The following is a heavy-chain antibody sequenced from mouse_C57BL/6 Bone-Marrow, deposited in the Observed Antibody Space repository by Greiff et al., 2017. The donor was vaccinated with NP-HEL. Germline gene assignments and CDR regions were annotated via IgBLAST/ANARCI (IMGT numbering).Heavy chain of an antibody. CDR2: IDPANGNT. CDR3: ARQPYYYGSSLWYFDY. D-gene: IGHD1-1*01. Sequence: VHVKQSVAELVRPGASVKLSCTASGFNIKNTYMHWVKQRPEQGLEWIGRIDPANGNTKYAPKFQGKATITADTSSNTAYLQLSSLTSEDTAIYYCARQPYYYGSSLWYFDYWGQGTTLTVSS. CDR1: GFNIKNTY. J-gene: IGHJ2*01. V-gene: IGHV14-3*01.